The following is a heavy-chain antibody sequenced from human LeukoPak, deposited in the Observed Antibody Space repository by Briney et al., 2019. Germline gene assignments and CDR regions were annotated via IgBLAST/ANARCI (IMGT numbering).Heavy chain of an antibody. CDR2: IIPIFGTA. D-gene: IGHD4-11*01. Sequence: SVKVSCKASGGTCSSYAVSWVRQAPGQGLEWMGRIIPIFGTANYAQKFQGRVTITTDESTSTAYMELSSLRSEDTAVYYCARDLTHDYLRRGHFDYWGQGTLVTVSS. V-gene: IGHV1-69*05. CDR3: ARDLTHDYLRRGHFDY. CDR1: GGTCSSYA. J-gene: IGHJ4*02.